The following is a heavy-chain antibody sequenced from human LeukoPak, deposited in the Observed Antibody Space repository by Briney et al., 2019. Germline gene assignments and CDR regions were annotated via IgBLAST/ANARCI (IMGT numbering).Heavy chain of an antibody. CDR2: ISWNGGSI. CDR3: VKAYCSSTSCYTDDAFDI. V-gene: IGHV3-9*01. J-gene: IGHJ3*02. Sequence: PGRSLRLSCAASGFTFDDYAMHWVRQAPGKGLEWVSGISWNGGSIGYADSVKGRFTISRDNAKNSLYLQMNSLRAEDTALYYCVKAYCSSTSCYTDDAFDIWGQGTMVTVSS. D-gene: IGHD2-2*02. CDR1: GFTFDDYA.